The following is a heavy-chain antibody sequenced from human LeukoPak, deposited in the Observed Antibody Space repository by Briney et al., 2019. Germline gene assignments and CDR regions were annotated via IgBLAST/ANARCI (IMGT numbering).Heavy chain of an antibody. CDR2: ISGSGGST. CDR1: GFTFSSYA. CDR3: AKDYITMIVVVTGGSFDY. Sequence: GGSLRLSCAASGFTFSSYAMSWVRQAPGKGLEWVSAISGSGGSTYYADSVKGRFTISRDNSKNTLYLQMNSLRAEDSAVYYCAKDYITMIVVVTGGSFDYWGQGNLVTVSS. D-gene: IGHD3-22*01. V-gene: IGHV3-23*01. J-gene: IGHJ4*02.